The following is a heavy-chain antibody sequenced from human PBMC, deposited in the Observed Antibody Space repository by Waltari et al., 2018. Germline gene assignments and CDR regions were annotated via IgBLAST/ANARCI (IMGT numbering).Heavy chain of an antibody. D-gene: IGHD4-17*01. CDR3: ARGYYGDYVSDY. J-gene: IGHJ4*02. CDR1: GFTFTSYS. CDR2: ISSSSTI. V-gene: IGHV3-48*01. Sequence: EVQLVESGGGLVQPGGSLRLSCAASGFTFTSYSMIWVRQAPGKGLEWVSYISSSSTIYYADSVKGRFTISRDNAKNSLYLQMNSLRAEDTAVYYCARGYYGDYVSDYWGQGTLVTVSS.